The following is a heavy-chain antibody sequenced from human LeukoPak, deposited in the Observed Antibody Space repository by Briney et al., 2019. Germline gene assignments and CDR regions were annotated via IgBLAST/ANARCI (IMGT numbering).Heavy chain of an antibody. D-gene: IGHD3-10*01. CDR3: AIRWFGELSLDY. CDR1: GFTFDTYA. J-gene: IGHJ4*02. CDR2: IYSGGST. V-gene: IGHV3-53*01. Sequence: PGGSLRLSCAASGFTFDTYAMSWVRQAPGKGLEWVSVIYSGGSTYYADSVKGRFTISRDNSKDTLYLQMNSLRAEDTAVYYCAIRWFGELSLDYWGQGTLVTVSS.